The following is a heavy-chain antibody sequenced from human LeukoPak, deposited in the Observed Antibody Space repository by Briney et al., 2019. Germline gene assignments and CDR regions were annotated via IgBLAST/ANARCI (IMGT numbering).Heavy chain of an antibody. CDR3: ASGYCSGGSCHHFDY. D-gene: IGHD2-15*01. CDR2: IYTSGST. Sequence: SETLSLTCTVSGGSISSGSYYWSWIRQPAGKGLEWIGRIYTSGSTNYNPSLKSRVTISVDTSKNQFSLKLSSVTAADTAVYYCASGYCSGGSCHHFDYWGQGTLVTVSS. V-gene: IGHV4-61*02. J-gene: IGHJ4*02. CDR1: GGSISSGSYY.